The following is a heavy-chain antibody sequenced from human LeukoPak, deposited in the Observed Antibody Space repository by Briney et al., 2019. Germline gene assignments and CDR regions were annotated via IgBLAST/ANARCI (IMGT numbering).Heavy chain of an antibody. V-gene: IGHV4-39*07. D-gene: IGHD6-19*01. CDR3: AREALSSGWEYYYYYYMDV. CDR1: GGSISSSSDY. Sequence: PSETLSLTCTVSGGSISSSSDYWGWIRQPPGKGLEWIGEINHSGSTNYNPSLKSRVTISVDTSKNQFSLKLSSVTAADTAVYYCAREALSSGWEYYYYYYMDVWGKGTTVTVSS. CDR2: INHSGST. J-gene: IGHJ6*03.